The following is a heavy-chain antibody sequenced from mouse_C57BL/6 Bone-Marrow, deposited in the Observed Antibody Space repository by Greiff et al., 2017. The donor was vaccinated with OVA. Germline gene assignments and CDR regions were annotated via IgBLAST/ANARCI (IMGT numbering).Heavy chain of an antibody. D-gene: IGHD6-1*01. Sequence: VQVVESGAELVRPGASVTLSCKASGYTFTDYEMHWVKQTPVHGLEWIGAIDPETGGTDYNQKFKGKAILTADKSSSTAYMELRSLTSEDSAVYYCTVCGGAFAYWGQGTLVTVSA. CDR2: IDPETGGT. CDR1: GYTFTDYE. J-gene: IGHJ3*01. V-gene: IGHV1-15*01. CDR3: TVCGGAFAY.